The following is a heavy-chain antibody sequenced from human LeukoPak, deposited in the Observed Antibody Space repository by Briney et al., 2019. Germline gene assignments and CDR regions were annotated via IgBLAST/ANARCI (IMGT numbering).Heavy chain of an antibody. CDR2: ISWNSGSI. CDR1: GFTFDDYA. J-gene: IGHJ4*02. CDR3: AAIHDFWSGYYSPHFDY. V-gene: IGHV3-9*01. D-gene: IGHD3-3*01. Sequence: GGSLRLSCAASGFTFDDYAMHWVRQAPGKGLEWVSGISWNSGSIGYADSVKGRFTISRDNAKNSLYLQMNSLRAEDTAVYYCAAIHDFWSGYYSPHFDYWGQGTLVTVSS.